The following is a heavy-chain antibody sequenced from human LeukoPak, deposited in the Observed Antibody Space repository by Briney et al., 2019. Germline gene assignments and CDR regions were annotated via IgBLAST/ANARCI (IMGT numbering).Heavy chain of an antibody. J-gene: IGHJ4*02. Sequence: GGSLRLSCAASGFIFSSYHINWVRQAPGKGLEWVSSISSNSDYIYYADSVKGRFTVSRDNSKNTLYLQMSSLRVDDTAVYYCAKDHLGYCTSTSCSHFEFWGQGSLVTVSS. V-gene: IGHV3-21*01. CDR2: ISSNSDYI. CDR3: AKDHLGYCTSTSCSHFEF. CDR1: GFIFSSYH. D-gene: IGHD2-2*01.